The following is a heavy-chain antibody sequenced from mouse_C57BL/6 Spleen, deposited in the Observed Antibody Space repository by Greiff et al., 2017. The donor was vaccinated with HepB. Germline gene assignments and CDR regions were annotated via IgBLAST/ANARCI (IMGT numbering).Heavy chain of an antibody. CDR3: ARTLYGSSSYDAMDY. D-gene: IGHD1-1*01. Sequence: EVQLQQSGPELVKPGASVKISCKASGYSFTDYNMNWVKQSNGKSLEWIGVINPNYGTTSYNQKFKGKATLTVDKSSSTSYMQLNSLTSEDSAVYYCARTLYGSSSYDAMDYWGQGTSVTVSS. V-gene: IGHV1-39*01. CDR1: GYSFTDYN. CDR2: INPNYGTT. J-gene: IGHJ4*01.